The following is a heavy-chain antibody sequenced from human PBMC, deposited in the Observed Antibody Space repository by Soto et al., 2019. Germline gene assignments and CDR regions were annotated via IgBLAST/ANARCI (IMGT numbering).Heavy chain of an antibody. D-gene: IGHD6-19*01. J-gene: IGHJ4*02. CDR2: IKQDGSQK. CDR1: GFTFSNSW. CDR3: ARTGRVKVAGESDY. V-gene: IGHV3-7*01. Sequence: EVQLVESGGGLVQPGGSLRLSCVASGFTFSNSWMTWARQAPGKGLEWVANIKQDGSQKYYVDSVEGRFTISRDNAKNSVHLQMNSLRAEDTAVYYCARTGRVKVAGESDYWGQGTLVTVSS.